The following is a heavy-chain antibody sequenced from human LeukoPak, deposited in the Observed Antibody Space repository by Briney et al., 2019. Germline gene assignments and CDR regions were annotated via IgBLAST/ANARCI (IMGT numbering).Heavy chain of an antibody. CDR2: IHRSGSP. V-gene: IGHV4-4*02. D-gene: IGHD1-14*01. Sequence: SETLSLTCTVSLDSTTSNFWSWVRQPPGKGLEWIGEIHRSGSPNYNPSLQSRVTISIDRSRNQIVLELSSVTAADTAFYYCAREILGGFNPEAYWGQGTLVTVSS. J-gene: IGHJ4*02. CDR1: LDSTTSNF. CDR3: AREILGGFNPEAY.